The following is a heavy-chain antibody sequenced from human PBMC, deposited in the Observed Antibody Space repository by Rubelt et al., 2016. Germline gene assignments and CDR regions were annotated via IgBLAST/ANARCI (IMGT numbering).Heavy chain of an antibody. V-gene: IGHV4-34*01. CDR2: INHRGNT. CDR3: ARGDYEDSPREFDY. D-gene: IGHD3-22*01. J-gene: IGHJ4*02. CDR1: SGSFSGYH. Sequence: QVPLQQWGAGLLKPSETLSLTCAVYSGSFSGYHWNWIRQAPGKGLEWIGKINHRGNTNYNPSLKSRVTISVDTSNNQFSLKLTSVTAEDTALYYCARGDYEDSPREFDYWGQGTQVTVSS.